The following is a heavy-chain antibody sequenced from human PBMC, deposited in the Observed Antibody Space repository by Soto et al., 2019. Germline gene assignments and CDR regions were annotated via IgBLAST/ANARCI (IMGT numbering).Heavy chain of an antibody. CDR3: AKKYHYDSGTYLYHFDY. D-gene: IGHD3-10*01. CDR1: GFTFNNYA. Sequence: EVQLLESGGGLVQPGGSLRLSCAASGFTFNNYAMSWVRRAPGKGLEWVSTVGWSGSSTYYADSVRGRFTISRDNSKHTLYLQMGCLRAEDTAVYFCAKKYHYDSGTYLYHFDYWGQGTLVIVSS. J-gene: IGHJ4*02. V-gene: IGHV3-23*01. CDR2: VGWSGSST.